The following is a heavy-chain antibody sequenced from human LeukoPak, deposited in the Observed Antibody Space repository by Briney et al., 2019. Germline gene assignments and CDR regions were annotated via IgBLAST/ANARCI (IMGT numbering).Heavy chain of an antibody. CDR3: AKARYDFWSGYGS. D-gene: IGHD3-3*01. CDR2: ISGSGDST. CDR1: GFTFSSYA. V-gene: IGHV3-23*01. Sequence: GGSLRLSCAASGFTFSSYAMSWVRQAPGKGLEWVSVISGSGDSTYYADSVKGRFTISRDNSKNTLYLQMNTLRAEDTAVYYCAKARYDFWSGYGSWGQGTLVTVSS. J-gene: IGHJ4*02.